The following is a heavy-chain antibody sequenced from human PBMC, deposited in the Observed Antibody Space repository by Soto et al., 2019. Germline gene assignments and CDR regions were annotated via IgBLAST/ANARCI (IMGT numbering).Heavy chain of an antibody. CDR1: GGSISSGGYY. D-gene: IGHD4-17*01. CDR2: IYYSGST. J-gene: IGHJ4*02. CDR3: ARDRGDYVFNVFDY. Sequence: SETLSLTCTVSGGSISSGGYYWSWIRQHPGKGLEWIGYIYYSGSTYYNPSLKSRVTISVDTSKNQFSLKLSSVTAADTAVYYCARDRGDYVFNVFDYWGQGTLVTVSS. V-gene: IGHV4-31*03.